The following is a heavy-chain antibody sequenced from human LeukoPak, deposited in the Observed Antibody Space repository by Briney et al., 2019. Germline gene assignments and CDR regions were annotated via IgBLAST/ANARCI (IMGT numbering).Heavy chain of an antibody. CDR2: IHSGGST. CDR1: GFTVSSNY. CDR3: ASADSSGYRHFDY. D-gene: IGHD3-22*01. J-gene: IGHJ4*02. Sequence: PGGSLRLSCAASGFTVSSNYMSWVRQAPGKGLEWVSVIHSGGSTYYADSVKGRFTISRDNSKNTLYLQMNSLRAEDTAVYYCASADSSGYRHFDYWGQGTLVTVSS. V-gene: IGHV3-53*01.